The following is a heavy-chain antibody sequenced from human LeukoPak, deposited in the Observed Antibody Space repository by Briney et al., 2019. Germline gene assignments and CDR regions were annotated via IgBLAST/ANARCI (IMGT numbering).Heavy chain of an antibody. CDR1: GFTFSSHS. Sequence: PGGSLRLSCAASGFTFSSHSMNWVRQAPGKGLEWVSVIYSGGSTNYADSVKGRFTISRDNSKNTLYLQMNSLRAEDTAVYYCARHQGGGYNSFDYWGQGTLVTVSS. D-gene: IGHD5-24*01. CDR2: IYSGGST. J-gene: IGHJ4*02. CDR3: ARHQGGGYNSFDY. V-gene: IGHV3-66*04.